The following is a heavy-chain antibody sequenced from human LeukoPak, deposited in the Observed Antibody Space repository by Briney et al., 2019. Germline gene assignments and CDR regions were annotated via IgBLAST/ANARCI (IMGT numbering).Heavy chain of an antibody. Sequence: WASVKVSCKASGYTFTNYDINWVRRATGQGLEWMGWMNPNSGNTGYAQKFQGRVTMTRSTSINTAYMELSSLTSEDTAVYYCARVSLGYCSGGTCYFQDHWGQGTLVTVSS. J-gene: IGHJ4*02. CDR1: GYTFTNYD. CDR2: MNPNSGNT. CDR3: ARVSLGYCSGGTCYFQDH. V-gene: IGHV1-8*01. D-gene: IGHD2-15*01.